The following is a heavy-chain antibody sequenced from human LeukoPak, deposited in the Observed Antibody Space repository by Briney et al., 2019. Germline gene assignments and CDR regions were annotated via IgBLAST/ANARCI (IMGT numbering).Heavy chain of an antibody. D-gene: IGHD6-6*01. CDR2: IYPGDSDT. Sequence: GESLKISCKGSGYNFAHDWIGWVRQMPGKGLEWMGIIYPGDSDTRYSPSFQGQVTISADKSISTAYLQWSSLKASDTAMYYCARLEDSSSPSGYYYMDVWGKGTTVTVSS. CDR1: GYNFAHDW. J-gene: IGHJ6*03. CDR3: ARLEDSSSPSGYYYMDV. V-gene: IGHV5-51*01.